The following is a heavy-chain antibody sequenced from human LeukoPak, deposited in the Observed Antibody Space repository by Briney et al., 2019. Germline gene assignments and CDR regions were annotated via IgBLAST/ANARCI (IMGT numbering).Heavy chain of an antibody. J-gene: IGHJ1*01. CDR1: GYTFTSHG. V-gene: IGHV1-18*01. CDR2: ISAYNGNT. Sequence: ASVKVSCKASGYTFTSHGISWVRQAPGQGLEWMGWISAYNGNTNYAQKLQGRVTMTTDTSTSTAYMELRSLRSDDTAVYYCATRYCGGDCYFPGYFQHWGQGTLVTVSS. CDR3: ATRYCGGDCYFPGYFQH. D-gene: IGHD2-21*02.